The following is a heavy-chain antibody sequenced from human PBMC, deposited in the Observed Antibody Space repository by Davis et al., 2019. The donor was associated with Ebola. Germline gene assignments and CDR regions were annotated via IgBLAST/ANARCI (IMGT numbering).Heavy chain of an antibody. Sequence: GESLKISCTASGFTFGDYAMSWFRQAPGKGLEWVGFIRSKAYGGTTEYAASVKGRFTISRDDSKNTAYLQMNSLKTEDTAVYYCTTTTTASDYWGQGTLVTVSS. V-gene: IGHV3-49*03. CDR3: TTTTTASDY. D-gene: IGHD4-11*01. J-gene: IGHJ4*02. CDR2: IRSKAYGGTT. CDR1: GFTFGDYA.